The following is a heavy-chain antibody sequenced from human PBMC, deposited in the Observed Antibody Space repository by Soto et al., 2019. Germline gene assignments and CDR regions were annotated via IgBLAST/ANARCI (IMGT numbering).Heavy chain of an antibody. V-gene: IGHV1-69*08. CDR3: ARDMDSGSRLPYD. J-gene: IGHJ4*02. D-gene: IGHD1-26*01. CDR2: IIPILGIA. CDR1: GGTFRSYT. Sequence: QVQLVQSGAEVKKPGSSVKVSCKASGGTFRSYTISWVRQAPGQGLEWRGRIIPILGIANYAQKFQGRVTITADKSTSTAYMELSSLRSEDTAVYYCARDMDSGSRLPYDWGQGTLVTVPS.